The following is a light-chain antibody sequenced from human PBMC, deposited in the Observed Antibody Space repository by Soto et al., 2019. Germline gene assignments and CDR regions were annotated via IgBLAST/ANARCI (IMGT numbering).Light chain of an antibody. Sequence: EIVLTQSPGTLALSPGERATLSCRASQSVSSSYLAWYQQKPGQAPRLLIYVASSRATGIPDRFSGSGSGTDFTLTISRLEPEDVAVYYCQQYGSSPITFGQGTRLEIK. CDR3: QQYGSSPIT. J-gene: IGKJ5*01. CDR2: VAS. CDR1: QSVSSSY. V-gene: IGKV3-20*01.